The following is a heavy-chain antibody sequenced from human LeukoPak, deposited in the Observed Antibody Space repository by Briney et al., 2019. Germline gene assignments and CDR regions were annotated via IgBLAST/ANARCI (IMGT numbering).Heavy chain of an antibody. Sequence: GGSLRLSCAASGFTFSSYGMHWVREAPGKGLEWVAVIWYDGSNKYYADSVKGRFTISRDNSKNTLYLQMNSLRAEDTAVYYCAKDRRDTYYDILTGYPNWFDPWGQGTLVTVSS. D-gene: IGHD3-9*01. V-gene: IGHV3-33*06. J-gene: IGHJ5*02. CDR1: GFTFSSYG. CDR3: AKDRRDTYYDILTGYPNWFDP. CDR2: IWYDGSNK.